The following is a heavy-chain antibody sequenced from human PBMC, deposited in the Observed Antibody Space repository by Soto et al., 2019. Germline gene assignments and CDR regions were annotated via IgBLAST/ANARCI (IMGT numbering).Heavy chain of an antibody. D-gene: IGHD6-13*01. Sequence: ALGTLSPPRTVSCGSIRSFYWSWIRQPPGKGLEWIGYIYYSGSTNYNPSLKSRVTISVDTSKNQFSLKLSSVTAADTAVYYCARQDLYSSSWGPRLDYWGQGTLVTVSS. CDR3: ARQDLYSSSWGPRLDY. J-gene: IGHJ4*02. CDR2: IYYSGST. CDR1: CGSIRSFY. V-gene: IGHV4-59*08.